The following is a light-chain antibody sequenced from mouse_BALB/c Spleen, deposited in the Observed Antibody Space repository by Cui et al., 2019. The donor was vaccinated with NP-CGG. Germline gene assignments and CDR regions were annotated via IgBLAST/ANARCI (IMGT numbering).Light chain of an antibody. CDR2: GTN. J-gene: IGLJ1*01. Sequence: QAVLTQESALTTSPGETVTLTCRSSTGAGTTRNYANWVQEKPDHLFTGLIGGTNNRTQGVPARFSGSLIGDKAALTITGAQTEDEAIYFCALWYSNHWVFSGGTKLTVL. V-gene: IGLV1*01. CDR1: TGAGTTRNY. CDR3: ALWYSNHWV.